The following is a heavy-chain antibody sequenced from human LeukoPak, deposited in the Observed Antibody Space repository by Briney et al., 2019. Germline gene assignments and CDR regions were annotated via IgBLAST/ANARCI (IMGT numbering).Heavy chain of an antibody. V-gene: IGHV4-59*12. CDR1: GGSISSYY. D-gene: IGHD3-10*01. CDR2: IYHSGST. J-gene: IGHJ4*02. CDR3: AGGYGSGSYFFY. Sequence: SETLSLTCTVSGGSISSYYWSWIRQPPGKGLEWIGYIYHSGSTYYNPSLKSRVTISVDRSKNQFSLKLSSVTAADTAVYYCAGGYGSGSYFFYWGQGTPVTVSS.